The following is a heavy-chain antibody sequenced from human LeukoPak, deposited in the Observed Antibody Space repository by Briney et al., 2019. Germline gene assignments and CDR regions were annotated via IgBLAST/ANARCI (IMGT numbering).Heavy chain of an antibody. CDR3: ARFGSSSAFDY. Sequence: GGSLRLSCAASGFTFSDYWMNWIRQAPGKGLEWVARIMKDGNEKYYVESIKGRFTISRDNAKNALYLQMNGLRAEDTGVYYCARFGSSSAFDYWGQGTLVTVSS. CDR2: IMKDGNEK. V-gene: IGHV3-7*01. J-gene: IGHJ4*02. CDR1: GFTFSDYW. D-gene: IGHD6-6*01.